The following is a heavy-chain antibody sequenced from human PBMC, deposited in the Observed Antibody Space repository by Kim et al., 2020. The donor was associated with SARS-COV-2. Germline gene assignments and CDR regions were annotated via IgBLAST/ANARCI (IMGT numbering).Heavy chain of an antibody. V-gene: IGHV4-31*02. D-gene: IGHD6-13*01. Sequence: YNPSLKSRVTISVDTSKNQFSLKLSSLTAADTAVYYCARLGYSSPTRLDYWGQGTLVTVSS. CDR3: ARLGYSSPTRLDY. J-gene: IGHJ4*02.